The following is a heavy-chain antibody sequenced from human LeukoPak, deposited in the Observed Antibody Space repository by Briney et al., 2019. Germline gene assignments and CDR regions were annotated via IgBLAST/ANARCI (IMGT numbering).Heavy chain of an antibody. Sequence: GGSLRLSCAASGFTVSSNYMSWVRQAPGKGLEWVSVIYSGGSTYYADSVKGRFTISRDNSKNTLYLQMNSLRAEDTAVYYCAKASGSYPPYYFDYWGQGTLVTVSS. D-gene: IGHD1-26*01. CDR3: AKASGSYPPYYFDY. V-gene: IGHV3-53*01. CDR2: IYSGGST. CDR1: GFTVSSNY. J-gene: IGHJ4*02.